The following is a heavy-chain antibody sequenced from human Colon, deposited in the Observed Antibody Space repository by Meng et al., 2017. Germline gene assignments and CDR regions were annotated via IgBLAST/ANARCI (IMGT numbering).Heavy chain of an antibody. Sequence: QVQLRRWGAGLLKPSEPLSLTCAVYGGSFSNYYLAWIRQPPGKGLEWIGEIHPSGSSYYSPSLQSRVTITLDTSKNQFSLTLSSLTAADTAVYYCARGVDWAKSGNFWGQGTLVTVSS. CDR3: ARGVDWAKSGNF. D-gene: IGHD3-9*01. V-gene: IGHV4-34*01. CDR1: GGSFSNYY. J-gene: IGHJ4*02. CDR2: IHPSGSS.